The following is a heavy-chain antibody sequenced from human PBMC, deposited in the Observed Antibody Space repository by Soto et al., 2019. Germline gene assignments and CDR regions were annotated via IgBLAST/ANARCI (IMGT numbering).Heavy chain of an antibody. D-gene: IGHD2-8*01. J-gene: IGHJ4*02. Sequence: ASVKVSCKASGYTFTGYYMHWVRQAPGQGLEWMGWINPNSGGTNYAQKFQGRVTMTRDTSISTAYMELSRLRSDGTAVYYCARLLIVVPAAIQDYCTNGVCYDDWGQGTLVTVSS. V-gene: IGHV1-2*02. CDR3: ARLLIVVPAAIQDYCTNGVCYDD. CDR2: INPNSGGT. CDR1: GYTFTGYY.